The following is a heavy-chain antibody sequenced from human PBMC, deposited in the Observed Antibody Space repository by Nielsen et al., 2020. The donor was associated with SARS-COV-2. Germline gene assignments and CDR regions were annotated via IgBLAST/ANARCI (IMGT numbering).Heavy chain of an antibody. Sequence: SDPLSPTFTPPGAPTSSYFWTWIRQLPGKGLEWIGHISYSGSTFYNPSVKSHFTMSLDTSKNQFSLTLTSVTAADAAVYYCARDSTAAIGGAWCDPWGQGTLVTVSS. CDR3: ARDSTAAIGGAWCDP. V-gene: IGHV4-59*06. CDR1: GAPTSSYF. J-gene: IGHJ5*02. D-gene: IGHD2-2*02. CDR2: ISYSGST.